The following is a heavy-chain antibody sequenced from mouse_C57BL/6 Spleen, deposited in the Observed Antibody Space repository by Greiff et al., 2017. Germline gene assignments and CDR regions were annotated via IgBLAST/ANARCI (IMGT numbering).Heavy chain of an antibody. CDR2: INPNNGGT. CDR3: ARDYYGSSLYYFDY. V-gene: IGHV1-26*01. CDR1: GYTFTDYY. J-gene: IGHJ2*01. Sequence: EVQLQQSGPELVKPGASVKISCKASGYTFTDYYMNWVKQSHGKSLEWIGDINPNNGGTSYNQKFKGKATLTVDKSSSTAYMERRSLTSEDSAVYYCARDYYGSSLYYFDYWGQGTTLTVSS. D-gene: IGHD1-1*01.